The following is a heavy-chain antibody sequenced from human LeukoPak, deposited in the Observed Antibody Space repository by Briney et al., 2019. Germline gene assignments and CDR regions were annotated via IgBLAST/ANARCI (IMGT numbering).Heavy chain of an antibody. CDR3: ARRTHDIVVVPAAIFDY. CDR2: INHSGST. CDR1: GASFSGYY. J-gene: IGHJ4*02. Sequence: SSETLSLTCAVYGASFSGYYWSWIRQPPGKGLEWIGEINHSGSTNYNPSLKSRVTISVDTSKNQFSLKLSSVTAADTAVYYCARRTHDIVVVPAAIFDYWGQGTLVTVSS. D-gene: IGHD2-2*01. V-gene: IGHV4-34*01.